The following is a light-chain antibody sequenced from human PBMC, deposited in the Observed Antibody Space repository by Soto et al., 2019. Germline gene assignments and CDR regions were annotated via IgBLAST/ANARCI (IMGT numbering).Light chain of an antibody. Sequence: EIVLTQSPATLSLSPGERATLSCRASQSVSSSYLAWYQQRPGQAPRLLIFGASYRATGIPDRFSGSGSGTGFTLTISRLEPEDFAVYYCQHYSSSPPEFTFGPGTKVDSK. CDR1: QSVSSSY. J-gene: IGKJ3*01. V-gene: IGKV3-20*01. CDR2: GAS. CDR3: QHYSSSPPEFT.